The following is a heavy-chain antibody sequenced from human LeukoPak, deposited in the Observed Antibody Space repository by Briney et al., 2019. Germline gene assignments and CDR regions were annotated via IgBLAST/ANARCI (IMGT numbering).Heavy chain of an antibody. CDR2: INPDSGGT. J-gene: IGHJ4*02. CDR1: GYTFTGYY. V-gene: IGHV1-2*02. CDR3: AREGKYSSSLDY. D-gene: IGHD6-13*01. Sequence: ASVKVSCTASGYTFTGYYMHWVRQAPGQGLEGMGWINPDSGGTKYAQKFQGRVTMSRDTSSSTVYMELSRLTFDDTAVYYCAREGKYSSSLDYWGQGTLVTVSS.